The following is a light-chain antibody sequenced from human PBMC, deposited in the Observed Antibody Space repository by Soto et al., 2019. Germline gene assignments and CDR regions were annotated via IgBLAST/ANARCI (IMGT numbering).Light chain of an antibody. V-gene: IGLV1-40*01. CDR3: QSYDRSLSSPI. Sequence: QAVVTQPPSVSGAPGQRVTISCSGSSSNIGAGYDVHWYQQLPGTAPRLLIYVSRNRPSGVPDRFSGSKSGTSASLAITGLQTDDEADYYCQSYDRSLSSPIFGGGTKVTVL. CDR1: SSNIGAGYD. J-gene: IGLJ2*01. CDR2: VSR.